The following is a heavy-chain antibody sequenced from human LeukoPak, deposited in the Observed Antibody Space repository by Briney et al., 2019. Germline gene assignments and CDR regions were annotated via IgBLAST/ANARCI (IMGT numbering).Heavy chain of an antibody. V-gene: IGHV3-23*01. J-gene: IGHJ4*02. Sequence: GGSLRLSCAASGFTFSSFAMSWVRQAPGKGLEWVSVSVISGSGGDSGGSTYYADSVKGRFTISRDDSNNTLYLQMNNLKVEDTAVYYCAKHWSGIAASGSNYWGQGTLVSVSS. CDR3: AKHWSGIAASGSNY. CDR1: GFTFSSFA. D-gene: IGHD6-13*01. CDR2: ISGSGGDSGGST.